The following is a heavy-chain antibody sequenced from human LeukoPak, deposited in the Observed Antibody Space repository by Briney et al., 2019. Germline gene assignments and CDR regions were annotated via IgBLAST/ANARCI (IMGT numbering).Heavy chain of an antibody. CDR2: VFCSGSA. CDR1: GGSIRSSDYF. J-gene: IGHJ4*02. D-gene: IGHD3-16*01. Sequence: PSETLSLTCTVSGGSIRSSDYFWGWIRQPPGKGLEWIGNVFCSGSAHYNTSLKSRVTLSADTSKNQFSLQLRSVTAADTAVYYCARHVDGYSYALPRYYFDLWGRGILVTVSS. V-gene: IGHV4-39*01. CDR3: ARHVDGYSYALPRYYFDL.